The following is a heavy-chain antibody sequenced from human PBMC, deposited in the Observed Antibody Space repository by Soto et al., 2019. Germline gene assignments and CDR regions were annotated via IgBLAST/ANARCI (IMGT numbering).Heavy chain of an antibody. J-gene: IGHJ4*02. CDR1: GYTFTSYG. D-gene: IGHD6-19*01. CDR3: ASCIAVAGPFDY. CDR2: IIPIFGTA. Sequence: GASVTVSCKASGYTFTSYGIIWVRQAPGQGLEWMGGIIPIFGTANYAQKFQGRVTITADESTSTAYMELSSLRSEDTAVYYCASCIAVAGPFDYWGQGTLVTVSS. V-gene: IGHV1-69*13.